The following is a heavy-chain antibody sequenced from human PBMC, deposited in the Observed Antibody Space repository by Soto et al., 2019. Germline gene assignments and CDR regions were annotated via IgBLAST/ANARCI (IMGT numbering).Heavy chain of an antibody. Sequence: GESLEISCKGSGYTFTNNWSAWVRQKQGKGLEWMGLIYAGDSDTKYSPSFQGQVTVSVDKSINTAYLHWTSLKASDTAMYYCARRGSAIDINVFLWGPTNDFDFWGQGTMVTVS. D-gene: IGHD3-10*01. J-gene: IGHJ3*01. V-gene: IGHV5-51*01. CDR1: GYTFTNNW. CDR2: IYAGDSDT. CDR3: ARRGSAIDINVFLWGPTNDFDF.